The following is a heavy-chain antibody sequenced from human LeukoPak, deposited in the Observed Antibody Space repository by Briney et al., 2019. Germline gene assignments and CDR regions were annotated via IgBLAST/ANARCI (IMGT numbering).Heavy chain of an antibody. CDR3: MRAIRGYSHDAL. J-gene: IGHJ4*02. V-gene: IGHV3-11*01. D-gene: IGHD5-18*01. CDR1: GFTLSKYY. CDR2: INGDASDI. Sequence: KPGGSLRLSCAASGFTLSKYYMSWIRQTPGKGLEWVSYINGDASDINYVDSVKGRFTVSRDNAKNSVSLQMNSLRAEDTAVYYCMRAIRGYSHDALWGQGTLVTVSS.